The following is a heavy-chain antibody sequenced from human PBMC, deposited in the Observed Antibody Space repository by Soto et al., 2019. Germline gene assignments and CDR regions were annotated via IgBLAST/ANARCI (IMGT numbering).Heavy chain of an antibody. CDR3: ARFEREWLFTTYYYYMDV. CDR2: INHRGST. D-gene: IGHD3-3*01. J-gene: IGHJ6*03. CDR1: GGSFSGYY. Sequence: SETLSLTCAVYGGSFSGYYWSWIRQPPGRGLEWIGEINHRGSTNYNPSLKSRVTISVDTSKNQFSLKLSSVTAADTAVYYCARFEREWLFTTYYYYMDVWGKGTTVTVSS. V-gene: IGHV4-34*01.